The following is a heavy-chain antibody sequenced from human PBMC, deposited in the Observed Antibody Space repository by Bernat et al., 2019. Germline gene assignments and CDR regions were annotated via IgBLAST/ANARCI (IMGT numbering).Heavy chain of an antibody. CDR3: ARDQSGSYPVSSFDY. J-gene: IGHJ4*02. D-gene: IGHD1-26*01. CDR2: INPSGGST. CDR1: GYTFTSYY. V-gene: IGHV1-46*01. Sequence: QVQLVQSGAEVKKPGASVKVSCKASGYTFTSYYMHWVRQAPGQGLEWMGIINPSGGSTSYAQKFQGRVTMTRDTSTSTVYMELSSLRSEDTAVYYCARDQSGSYPVSSFDYWGQGTLVTVSS.